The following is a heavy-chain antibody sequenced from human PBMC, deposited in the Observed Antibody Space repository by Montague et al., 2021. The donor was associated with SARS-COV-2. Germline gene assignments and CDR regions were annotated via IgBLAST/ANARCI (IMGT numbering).Heavy chain of an antibody. D-gene: IGHD4-23*01. V-gene: IGHV2-5*02. CDR1: GFSLSTSGAG. Sequence: PALVKPTQTLTLTCTFSGFSLSTSGAGVAWIRQPPGKALEWLAIIYWDDDRRYSPSLESGLTITKDTPKNQVVLTMTDMDPGDTATYYCARSYGTTVVTRAFDYWGQGTLVTVSS. CDR3: ARSYGTTVVTRAFDY. CDR2: IYWDDDR. J-gene: IGHJ4*02.